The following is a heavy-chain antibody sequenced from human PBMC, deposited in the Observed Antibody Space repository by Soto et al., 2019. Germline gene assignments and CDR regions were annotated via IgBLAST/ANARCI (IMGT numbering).Heavy chain of an antibody. CDR3: TPAGPYRRSSVWFDP. V-gene: IGHV3-15*01. J-gene: IGHJ5*02. Sequence: EVQLVESGGGLVKTGGSLRLSCAASGFTFSNAWMTWVRQAPGKGLEWVGRIKCKSDGETTDYAAPVKGRFTISREDSRNKPYLQKNSLNNQDTAVYYCTPAGPYRRSSVWFDPWGQGTLVTVSS. CDR1: GFTFSNAW. CDR2: IKCKSDGETT. D-gene: IGHD3-16*02.